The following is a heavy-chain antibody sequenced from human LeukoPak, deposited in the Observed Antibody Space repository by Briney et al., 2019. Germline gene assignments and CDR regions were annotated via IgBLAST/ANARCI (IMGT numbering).Heavy chain of an antibody. Sequence: GATVKVSCKASGYTFTSYAMNWVRQAPGQGLGWMGWINPNSGGTNYAQKFQGRVTMTRDTSISTAYMELSRLRSDDTAVYYCARDLPYYYDSSGEPDYWGQGTLVTVSS. D-gene: IGHD3-22*01. J-gene: IGHJ4*02. V-gene: IGHV1-2*02. CDR1: GYTFTSYA. CDR3: ARDLPYYYDSSGEPDY. CDR2: INPNSGGT.